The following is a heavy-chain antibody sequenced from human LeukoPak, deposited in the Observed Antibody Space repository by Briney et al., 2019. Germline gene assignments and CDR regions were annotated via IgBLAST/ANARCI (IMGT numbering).Heavy chain of an antibody. D-gene: IGHD6-19*01. Sequence: ASVKVSCKASGYTFTSYDINWVRQATGQGLEWMGWMNPNSGNTGYAQKFQGRVTMTRNTSISTAYMELSSLRAEDTAVYYCARAEQWLAHFDYWGQGTLVTVSS. V-gene: IGHV1-8*01. CDR2: MNPNSGNT. J-gene: IGHJ4*02. CDR3: ARAEQWLAHFDY. CDR1: GYTFTSYD.